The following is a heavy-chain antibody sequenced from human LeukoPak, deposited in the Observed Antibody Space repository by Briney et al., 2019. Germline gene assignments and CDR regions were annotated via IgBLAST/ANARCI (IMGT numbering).Heavy chain of an antibody. V-gene: IGHV3-23*01. CDR1: GFTFSSYA. D-gene: IGHD1-26*01. Sequence: GGSLRLSCAASGFTFSSYAMSWVRQAPEKGLEWVSAISGSGGSTHYADSVKGRFTISRDNTKNTLYLQVNSLRAEDTALYYCAKSLSGIYSPIDCWGQGTLVTVFS. CDR2: ISGSGGST. CDR3: AKSLSGIYSPIDC. J-gene: IGHJ4*02.